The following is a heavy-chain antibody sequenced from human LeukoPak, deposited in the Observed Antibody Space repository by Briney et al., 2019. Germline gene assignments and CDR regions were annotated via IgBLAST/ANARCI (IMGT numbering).Heavy chain of an antibody. J-gene: IGHJ3*02. V-gene: IGHV1-2*02. Sequence: ASVKVSCKASGYTFTGYYMHWVRQAPGQGLELMGWINPNSGGTNYAQKFQGRVTMTRDTSISTAYMELSRLRSDDTAVYYCARGEDGDYAFDIWGQGTMVTVSS. D-gene: IGHD4-17*01. CDR2: INPNSGGT. CDR1: GYTFTGYY. CDR3: ARGEDGDYAFDI.